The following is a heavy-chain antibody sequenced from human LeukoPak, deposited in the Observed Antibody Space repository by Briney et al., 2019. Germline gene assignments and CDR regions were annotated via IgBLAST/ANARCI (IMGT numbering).Heavy chain of an antibody. Sequence: KPSETLSLTCTVSGGSISSGSYYWGWLRQPPGKGLEWIGSIYHSGSTYYNPSLKSRVTISVDTSKNQFSLKLSSVTAADTAVYCCATARSGSYFGYWGQGTLVTVSS. J-gene: IGHJ4*02. CDR2: IYHSGST. V-gene: IGHV4-39*07. CDR1: GGSISSGSYY. CDR3: ATARSGSYFGY. D-gene: IGHD1-26*01.